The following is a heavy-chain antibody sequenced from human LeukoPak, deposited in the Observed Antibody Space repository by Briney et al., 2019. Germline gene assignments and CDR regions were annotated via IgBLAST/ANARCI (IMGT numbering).Heavy chain of an antibody. D-gene: IGHD2-2*01. V-gene: IGHV3-11*04. Sequence: GGSLRLSCAASGFTFSDYYMSWIRQAPGKGLEWVSYISSSGSTIYYADSVKGRFTISRDNAKNSLYLQMNSLRAEDTAVYYCARTLYCSSTSCYEEPYFDYWGQGTLVTVSS. CDR3: ARTLYCSSTSCYEEPYFDY. CDR1: GFTFSDYY. CDR2: ISSSGSTI. J-gene: IGHJ4*02.